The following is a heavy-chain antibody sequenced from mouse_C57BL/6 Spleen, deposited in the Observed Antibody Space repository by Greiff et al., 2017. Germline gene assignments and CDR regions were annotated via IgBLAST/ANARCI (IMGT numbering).Heavy chain of an antibody. CDR1: GYTFTGYW. Sequence: QVQLQQSGAELMKPGASVKLSCKATGYTFTGYWIEWVKQRPGHGLEWIGEILPGSGSTNYNEKFKGKATFTADPSSNTAYMQHSSLTTENAAVYYCARPLTVVSFDYWGQGTTLTVSS. J-gene: IGHJ2*01. D-gene: IGHD1-1*01. V-gene: IGHV1-9*01. CDR2: ILPGSGST. CDR3: ARPLTVVSFDY.